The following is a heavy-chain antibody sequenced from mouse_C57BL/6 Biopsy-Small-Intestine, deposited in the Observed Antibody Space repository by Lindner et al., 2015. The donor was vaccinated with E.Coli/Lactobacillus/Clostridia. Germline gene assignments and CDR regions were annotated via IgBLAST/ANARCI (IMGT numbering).Heavy chain of an antibody. CDR2: FNPEDGET. CDR1: GYTPTELS. Sequence: SVKVSCKVSGYTPTELSIHWVRLAPGIGLEWLGGFNPEDGETLYAQKFQGRVTVTEDSSPNTVYLELTSLRPDDTAVYYCATSTAWYYYYGLDVWGQGTTVSISS. CDR3: ATSTAWYYYYGLDV. J-gene: IGHJ1*01. V-gene: IGHV1S46*01. D-gene: IGHD1-1*02.